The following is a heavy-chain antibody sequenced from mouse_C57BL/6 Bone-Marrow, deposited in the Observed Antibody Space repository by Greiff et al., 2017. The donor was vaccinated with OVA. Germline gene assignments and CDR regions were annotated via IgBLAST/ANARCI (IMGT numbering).Heavy chain of an antibody. CDR3: ARWMGRRKNYAMDY. D-gene: IGHD4-1*01. Sequence: QVQLQQPGAELVKPGASVKLSCKASGYTFTSYWMHWVKQRPGRGLEWIGRIDPNSGGTKYNEKFKSKATLTVHKPSSTAYKQLSSLTSEDSAVYYCARWMGRRKNYAMDYGGQGTSVTVSS. J-gene: IGHJ4*01. CDR2: IDPNSGGT. V-gene: IGHV1-72*01. CDR1: GYTFTSYW.